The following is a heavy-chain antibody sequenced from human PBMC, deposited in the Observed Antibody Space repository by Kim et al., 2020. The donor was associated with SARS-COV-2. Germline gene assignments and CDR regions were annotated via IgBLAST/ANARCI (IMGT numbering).Heavy chain of an antibody. D-gene: IGHD2-8*01. Sequence: ASVKVSCKASGYTSTSYYTHWARQAPGQGLEWMGIINPRGGSRSHAQKFQGRVTMTRDTSTSTVYMELSRLRSEDTAVYYCARGGDLVLMGPLDVWGQGTTVTVSS. V-gene: IGHV1-46*01. CDR1: GYTSTSYY. CDR2: INPRGGSR. CDR3: ARGGDLVLMGPLDV. J-gene: IGHJ6*02.